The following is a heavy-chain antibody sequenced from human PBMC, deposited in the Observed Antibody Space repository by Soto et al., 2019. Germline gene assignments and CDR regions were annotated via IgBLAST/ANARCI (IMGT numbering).Heavy chain of an antibody. V-gene: IGHV1-2*02. D-gene: IGHD3-16*01. CDR1: GYTFTGYY. CDR3: ASARRFTEDAFDI. Sequence: GASVKVSCKASGYTFTGYYMHWVRQAPGQGLEWMGWINPNSGGTNYAQKFQGRVTMTRDTSISTAYMELRSLRSDDTAVYYCASARRFTEDAFDIWGQGTMVTVSS. CDR2: INPNSGGT. J-gene: IGHJ3*02.